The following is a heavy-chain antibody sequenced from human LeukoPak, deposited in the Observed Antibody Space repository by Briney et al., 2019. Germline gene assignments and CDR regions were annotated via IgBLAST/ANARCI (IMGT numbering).Heavy chain of an antibody. J-gene: IGHJ3*02. CDR2: IYYSGST. D-gene: IGHD4-17*01. CDR1: GGSISSHF. V-gene: IGHV4-59*08. Sequence: PSETLSLTCTVSGGSISSHFWSWIRQPPGKGLEWIAYIYYSGSTDYNPSLKSRVTISVDTSKNQFSLKLSSVTAADTAVYYSARQTMTTADAFDIWGQGTMVTVSS. CDR3: ARQTMTTADAFDI.